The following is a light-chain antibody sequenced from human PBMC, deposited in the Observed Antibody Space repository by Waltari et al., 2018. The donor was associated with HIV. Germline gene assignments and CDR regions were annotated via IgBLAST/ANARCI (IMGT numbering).Light chain of an antibody. CDR2: LGS. CDR1: RSLLHLNGYNY. CDR3: LQALQTPLT. J-gene: IGKJ4*01. V-gene: IGKV2-28*01. Sequence: IVMTQSPLSLPVTPGEPASISCRPNRSLLHLNGYNYLNWYLQKPGQSPQLLIYLGSNRASGVPARFSGSGSGTRFTLKIRRVEAEDVGIYYCLQALQTPLTFGGGTKVEI.